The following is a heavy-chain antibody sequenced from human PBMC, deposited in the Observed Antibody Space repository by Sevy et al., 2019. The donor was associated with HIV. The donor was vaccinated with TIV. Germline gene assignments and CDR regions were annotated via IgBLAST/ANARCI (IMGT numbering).Heavy chain of an antibody. CDR2: IIPIFGTV. D-gene: IGHD3-9*01. J-gene: IGHJ4*02. CDR1: GGTFSSYA. Sequence: ASVKVSCKASGGTFSSYAISWVRQAPGQGLEWMGGIIPIFGTVNYAQKFQGRVTITADESTSTAYMELSSLRSEDTAVYYCASQVYYDILTSFDYWGQGTLVTVSS. V-gene: IGHV1-69*13. CDR3: ASQVYYDILTSFDY.